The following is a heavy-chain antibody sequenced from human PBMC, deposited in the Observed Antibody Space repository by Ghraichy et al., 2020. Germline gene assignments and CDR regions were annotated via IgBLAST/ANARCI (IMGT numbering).Heavy chain of an antibody. CDR2: INHSGST. J-gene: IGHJ5*02. Sequence: SETLSLTCAVYGGSFSGYYWSWIRQPPGKGLEWIGEINHSGSTNYNPSLKSRVTISVDTSKNQFSLKLGSLTAAATAVYYRAVTTVGTTGWFDPWGQGTLVTVSS. V-gene: IGHV4-34*01. CDR1: GGSFSGYY. D-gene: IGHD4-23*01. CDR3: AVTTVGTTGWFDP.